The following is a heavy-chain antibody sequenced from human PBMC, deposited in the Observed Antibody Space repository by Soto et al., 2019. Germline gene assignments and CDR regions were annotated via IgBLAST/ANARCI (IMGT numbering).Heavy chain of an antibody. CDR3: ARYEVTMVRGVIANWALDY. D-gene: IGHD3-10*01. Sequence: SETLSLTCAVSGGSISSSNWWSWVRQPPGKGLEWIGEIYHSGSTNYNPSLKSRVTISVDKSKNQFSLKLSSVTAADTAVYYCARYEVTMVRGVIANWALDYWGQGTLVT. CDR1: GGSISSSNW. CDR2: IYHSGST. V-gene: IGHV4-4*02. J-gene: IGHJ4*02.